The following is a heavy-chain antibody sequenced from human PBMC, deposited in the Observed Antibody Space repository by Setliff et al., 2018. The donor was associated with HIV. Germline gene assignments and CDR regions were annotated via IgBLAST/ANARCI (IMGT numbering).Heavy chain of an antibody. CDR3: ARGGPDYYDYPYFDS. CDR2: IYITGDT. Sequence: SETLSLTCSVSGGSINRGTYYWTWIRQSAGKGLEWISHIYITGDTDYNPSLKSRVTISVDTSKNQFSLKLNSLIAADTAVYFCARGGPDYYDYPYFDSWGQGTLVTVSS. CDR1: GGSINRGTYY. J-gene: IGHJ4*02. D-gene: IGHD3-22*01. V-gene: IGHV4-61*09.